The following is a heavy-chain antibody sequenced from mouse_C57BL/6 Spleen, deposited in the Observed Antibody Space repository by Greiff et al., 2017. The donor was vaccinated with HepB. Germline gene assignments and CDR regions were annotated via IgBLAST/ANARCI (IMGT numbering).Heavy chain of an antibody. J-gene: IGHJ4*01. CDR1: GYSFTGYY. V-gene: IGHV1-43*01. CDR3: ARERTYYDYDEGMDY. CDR2: INPSTGGT. D-gene: IGHD2-4*01. Sequence: EVQLQQSGPELVKPGASVKISCKASGYSFTGYYMHWVKQSSEKSLEWIGEINPSTGGTSYNQKFKGKATLTVDKSSSTAYMQLKSLTSEDSAVYYCARERTYYDYDEGMDYWGQGTSVTVSS.